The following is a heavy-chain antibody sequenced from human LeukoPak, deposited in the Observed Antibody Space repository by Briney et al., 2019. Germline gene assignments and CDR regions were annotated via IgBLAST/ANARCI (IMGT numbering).Heavy chain of an antibody. CDR2: INPNSGGT. J-gene: IGHJ5*02. CDR3: VGSLGNRRFDP. D-gene: IGHD1-14*01. CDR1: GYTFTGYY. Sequence: ASVKVSCKASGYTFTGYYMHWVRQAPGQGLEWMGWINPNSGGTNYAQKFQGRVTMTRDTSISTAYMELSRLRSDDTALYYCVGSLGNRRFDPWGQGTLVTVSS. V-gene: IGHV1-2*02.